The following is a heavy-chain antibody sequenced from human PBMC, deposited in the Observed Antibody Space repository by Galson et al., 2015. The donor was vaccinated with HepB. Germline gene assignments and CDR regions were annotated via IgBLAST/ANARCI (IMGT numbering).Heavy chain of an antibody. J-gene: IGHJ4*02. Sequence: SLRLSCAASGFTFSNFGMHWVRQAPGKGLEWVALIWYDGSNKYYADSVKGRFTISRDNSKNTLYLQMNSLRAEDTAVYHCARVRAAGDLDYWGQGTLVTVSA. CDR2: IWYDGSNK. CDR3: ARVRAAGDLDY. V-gene: IGHV3-33*08. D-gene: IGHD6-13*01. CDR1: GFTFSNFG.